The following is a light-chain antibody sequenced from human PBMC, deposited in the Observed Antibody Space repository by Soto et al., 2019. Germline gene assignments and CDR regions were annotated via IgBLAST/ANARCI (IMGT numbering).Light chain of an antibody. CDR1: QSVGSY. J-gene: IGKJ3*01. CDR3: QQRSNWPPWT. V-gene: IGKV3-11*01. Sequence: EIVLTQSPATLSLSPGERATLSCRASQSVGSYLGWYQQKPGQPPRLLIYDASNRATGIPARFSGSGSGTDFTLTITTLEPEDFAVYYCQQRSNWPPWTFGPGTKV. CDR2: DAS.